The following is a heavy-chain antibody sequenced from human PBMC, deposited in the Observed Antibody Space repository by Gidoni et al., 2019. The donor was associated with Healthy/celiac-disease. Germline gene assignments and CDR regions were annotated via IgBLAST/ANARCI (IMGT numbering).Heavy chain of an antibody. J-gene: IGHJ6*02. Sequence: QVQLVQSVAEVKKPGSSVKVSCKASGGTFSSYAISWVRQAPGQGLEWMGGIIPIFGTANYAQKFQGRVTITADESTSTAYMELSSLRSEDTAVYYCARGGYCSGGSCYPHYYYYYYGMDVWGQGTTVTVSS. D-gene: IGHD2-15*01. V-gene: IGHV1-69*01. CDR2: IIPIFGTA. CDR1: GGTFSSYA. CDR3: ARGGYCSGGSCYPHYYYYYYGMDV.